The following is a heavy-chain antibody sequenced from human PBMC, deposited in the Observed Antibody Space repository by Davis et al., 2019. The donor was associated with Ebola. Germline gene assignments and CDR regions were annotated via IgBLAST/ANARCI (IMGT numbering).Heavy chain of an antibody. Sequence: PSETLSLTCAVSGDSVSISSGGYNWIRQSPSGGLEWLGRTYYNSKWYHDYAVSVKSRITINPDTSKNQLSLQLNSVTPEDTAVYYCARGWLRSGFDYWGQGTLATVSS. V-gene: IGHV6-1*01. CDR3: ARGWLRSGFDY. D-gene: IGHD5-12*01. J-gene: IGHJ4*02. CDR2: TYYNSKWYH. CDR1: GDSVSISSGG.